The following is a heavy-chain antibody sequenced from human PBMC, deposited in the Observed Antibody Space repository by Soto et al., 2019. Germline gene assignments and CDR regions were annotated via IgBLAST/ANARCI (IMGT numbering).Heavy chain of an antibody. CDR3: ARGSPGNWNDVIAFDI. J-gene: IGHJ3*02. D-gene: IGHD1-20*01. Sequence: ASVKVSCKASGYTFTSYDINWVRQATGQGLEWMGWMKPNSGNTGYAQKFQGRVTMTRNNSISTAYMELSSLRSEDTAGYYCARGSPGNWNDVIAFDIWGQGTMVTVSS. CDR1: GYTFTSYD. V-gene: IGHV1-8*01. CDR2: MKPNSGNT.